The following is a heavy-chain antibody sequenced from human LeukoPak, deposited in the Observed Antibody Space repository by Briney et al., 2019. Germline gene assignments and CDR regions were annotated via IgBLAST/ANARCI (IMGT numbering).Heavy chain of an antibody. Sequence: SETLSLICTVSGGSIRSHYWSWVRQPPGEGLEWIGYIYDSGSTKYNPSLKSRVTISVDTSKNQFSLKLSSVTAADTAVYYCARSDIVVVPAANMAHMDVWGKGTTVTVSS. D-gene: IGHD2-2*01. J-gene: IGHJ6*03. CDR2: IYDSGST. V-gene: IGHV4-59*08. CDR1: GGSIRSHY. CDR3: ARSDIVVVPAANMAHMDV.